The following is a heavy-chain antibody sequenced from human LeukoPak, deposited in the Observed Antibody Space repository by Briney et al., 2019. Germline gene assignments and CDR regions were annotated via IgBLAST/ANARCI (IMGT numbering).Heavy chain of an antibody. V-gene: IGHV4-34*01. D-gene: IGHD4-17*01. CDR3: ARQLDRIYGDYHGPDFDY. Sequence: PSETLSLTCAVYGGSFGGYYWSWIRQPPGEGLEWIGEINHSGSTNYNPSLKSRVTISVDTSKNQFSLKLSSVTAADTAVYYCARQLDRIYGDYHGPDFDYWGQGTLVTVSS. CDR1: GGSFGGYY. CDR2: INHSGST. J-gene: IGHJ4*02.